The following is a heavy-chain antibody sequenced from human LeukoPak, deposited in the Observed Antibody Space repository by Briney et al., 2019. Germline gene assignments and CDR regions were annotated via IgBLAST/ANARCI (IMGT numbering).Heavy chain of an antibody. Sequence: ASVKVSCKASGYTFTTYYMHWLRQAPGQGLEWMGLIKPSGGTTIYAQKFQGRVTMTRDTSTSTVYMELSSLRSDDTAVYYCARVEGITATMGDWVQGTLVTVSS. CDR1: GYTFTTYY. D-gene: IGHD5-24*01. J-gene: IGHJ4*02. CDR3: ARVEGITATMGD. CDR2: IKPSGGTT. V-gene: IGHV1-46*01.